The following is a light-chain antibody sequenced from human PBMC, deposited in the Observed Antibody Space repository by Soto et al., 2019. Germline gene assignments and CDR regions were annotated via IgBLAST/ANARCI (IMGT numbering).Light chain of an antibody. J-gene: IGKJ1*01. CDR3: MQGTHWPPT. CDR1: QSVVYSDGIAY. CDR2: KAS. V-gene: IGKV2-30*01. Sequence: DVVMTQSPLSLPVTLGQSASISCRSSQSVVYSDGIAYLSWFQQRPGQSPRRLIYKASNRDSGVPDRFGGSGSCTDFTLTISRVEAEDVGVYYCMQGTHWPPTFGRGTKVEIK.